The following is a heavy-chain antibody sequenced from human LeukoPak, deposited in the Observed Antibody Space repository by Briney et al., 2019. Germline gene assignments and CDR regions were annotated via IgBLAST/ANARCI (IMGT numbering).Heavy chain of an antibody. CDR1: GGALSSFY. D-gene: IGHD1-1*01. CDR2: IHYSGSA. Sequence: WETLPLTCTVSGGALSSFYWSWIRQPPGKGLECIAYIHYSGSAGYNPPLRSRVTISFDTSKNQLSLKLRSVTAADTAVYYCATFNCDGSRCHLDQLGQGTLVPVSS. CDR3: ATFNCDGSRCHLDQ. J-gene: IGHJ4*02. V-gene: IGHV4-59*08.